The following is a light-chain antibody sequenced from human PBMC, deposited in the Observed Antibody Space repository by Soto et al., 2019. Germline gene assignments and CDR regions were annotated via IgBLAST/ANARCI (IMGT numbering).Light chain of an antibody. CDR1: QGIGFY. Sequence: IQLTQSPSSLSASVGDRVTITCRASQGIGFYLAWYQQKPGSAPQLLIYAASTLQSGVPSRFSGSGSGTNFPLTITGLQPEDFATYYCQHVNSYPPFTFGPGTTVDLK. J-gene: IGKJ3*01. CDR3: QHVNSYPPFT. CDR2: AAS. V-gene: IGKV1-9*01.